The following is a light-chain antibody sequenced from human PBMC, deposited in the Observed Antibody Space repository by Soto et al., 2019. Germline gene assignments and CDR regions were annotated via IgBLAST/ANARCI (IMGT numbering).Light chain of an antibody. CDR3: QQYYSTPLT. J-gene: IGKJ4*01. CDR1: QSVLYSSNNKNY. CDR2: CAS. V-gene: IGKV4-1*01. Sequence: DIVMTQSPDSLAVSLGERTTIKCKSSQSVLYSSNNKNYLAWYQQKPGQPPKLLIYCASTRESGVPDRFSGSGSGTDFTLTISSLQAEDVAVYYCQQYYSTPLTFGGGTNVDIK.